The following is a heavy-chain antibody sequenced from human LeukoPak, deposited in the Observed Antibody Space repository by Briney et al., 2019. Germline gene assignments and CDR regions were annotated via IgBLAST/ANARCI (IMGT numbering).Heavy chain of an antibody. CDR2: TNPNSGGT. CDR3: ARDSDGSGSYPLIY. CDR1: GYTFTGYY. D-gene: IGHD3-10*01. J-gene: IGHJ4*02. V-gene: IGHV1-2*02. Sequence: ASVKVSCKASGYTFTGYYMHWVRQAPGQGLEWMGWTNPNSGGTNYAQKFQGRVTMTRDTSISTAYMELSRLRSDDTDVYYCARDSDGSGSYPLIYWGQGTLVTVSS.